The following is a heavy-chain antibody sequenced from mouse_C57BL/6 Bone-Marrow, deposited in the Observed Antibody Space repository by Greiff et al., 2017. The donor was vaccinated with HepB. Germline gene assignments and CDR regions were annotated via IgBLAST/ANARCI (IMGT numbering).Heavy chain of an antibody. Sequence: EVQLQQSVAELVRPGASVKLSCTASGFTFKNTYMHWVKQRPEQGLEWIGRIDPANGNTKYAPKFQGKATITADTSSNTAYLHLTSLTSEDTAIYYCARYCSYVWCFDVWGTGTTVTVSS. J-gene: IGHJ1*03. V-gene: IGHV14-3*01. CDR3: ARYCSYVWCFDV. CDR1: GFTFKNTY. CDR2: IDPANGNT. D-gene: IGHD1-1*01.